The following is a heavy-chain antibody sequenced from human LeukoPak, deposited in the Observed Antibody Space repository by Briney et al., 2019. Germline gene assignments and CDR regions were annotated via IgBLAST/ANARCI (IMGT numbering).Heavy chain of an antibody. V-gene: IGHV3-23*01. CDR2: ISGSGGST. Sequence: GGSLRLSCAASGFTFSSYAMSWVRQAPGKGLEWVSTISGSGGSTYYADSVKGRFTVSRDNSKNTLYLVMNSLRPEDTAVYYCARDRYYGSGSHYFDCWGQGTLVTVSS. D-gene: IGHD3-10*01. CDR1: GFTFSSYA. J-gene: IGHJ4*02. CDR3: ARDRYYGSGSHYFDC.